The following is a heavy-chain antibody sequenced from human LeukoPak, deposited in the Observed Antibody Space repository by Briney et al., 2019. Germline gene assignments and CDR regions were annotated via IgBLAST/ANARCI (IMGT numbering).Heavy chain of an antibody. CDR3: ARAPSAANVLWFDP. V-gene: IGHV3-48*03. D-gene: IGHD2-2*01. Sequence: TGGSLRLSCAASRFTFKSYEMNWVRQAPGKGLECVSYISSSDNTIYYADSVKGRFTISRDNAKNSLYLQMNSLRAEDTAVYYCARAPSAANVLWFDPWGQGTLVTVSS. CDR1: RFTFKSYE. CDR2: ISSSDNTI. J-gene: IGHJ5*02.